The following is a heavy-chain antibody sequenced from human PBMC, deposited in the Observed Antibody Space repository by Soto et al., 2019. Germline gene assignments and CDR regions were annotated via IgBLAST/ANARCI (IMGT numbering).Heavy chain of an antibody. CDR1: GGSISSSSYY. V-gene: IGHV4-39*01. J-gene: IGHJ6*02. Sequence: SETLSLTCTVSGGSISSSSYYWGWIRQPPGKGLEWIGSIYYSGSTYYNPSLKSRVTISVDTSKNQFSLKLSSVTAADTAVYYCARQVGSSLYYYGMDVWGQGTTVTVSS. CDR2: IYYSGST. D-gene: IGHD1-26*01. CDR3: ARQVGSSLYYYGMDV.